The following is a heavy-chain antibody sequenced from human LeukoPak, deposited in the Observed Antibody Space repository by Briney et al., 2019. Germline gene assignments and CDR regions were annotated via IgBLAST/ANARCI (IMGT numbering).Heavy chain of an antibody. J-gene: IGHJ4*01. V-gene: IGHV3-30*02. Sequence: GGSLRLSCAASGFTFSAYGMHWVRQAPGKGLEWVAFIRNDGTNKYYADSVKGRFTISRDNAKNSLYLQMNSLRAKDTAVYYCARDVNWNYCDYWGHGTLVTVSS. D-gene: IGHD1-20*01. CDR3: ARDVNWNYCDY. CDR1: GFTFSAYG. CDR2: IRNDGTNK.